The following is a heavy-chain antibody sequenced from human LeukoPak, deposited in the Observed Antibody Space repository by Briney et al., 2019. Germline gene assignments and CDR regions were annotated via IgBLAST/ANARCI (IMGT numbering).Heavy chain of an antibody. J-gene: IGHJ4*02. CDR1: GGSITSSSYY. CDR3: ASTSGSYDY. Sequence: SETLSLTCTVSGGSITSSSYYWGWIRQPPGKGLEWIGSIYYSGSTYYNPSLKSRVTISVDTSKNQFSLKLSSVTAADPAVYYCASTSGSYDYWGQGTLVTVSS. D-gene: IGHD1-26*01. CDR2: IYYSGST. V-gene: IGHV4-39*01.